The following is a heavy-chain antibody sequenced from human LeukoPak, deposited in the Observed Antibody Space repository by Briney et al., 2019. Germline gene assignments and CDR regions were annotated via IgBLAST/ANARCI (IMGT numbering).Heavy chain of an antibody. V-gene: IGHV4-59*01. CDR2: IYHSGST. J-gene: IGHJ6*03. CDR3: ARETSQKGAHYMDV. CDR1: GVSISSYF. Sequence: SETLSLTCTVSGVSISSYFWSWIRQPPGKGLEWIGYIYHSGSTFYNPSLKSRVSISVDTSKNQFSLKLSSVTAADTAVYYCARETSQKGAHYMDVWGKGTTVTISS. D-gene: IGHD3-16*01.